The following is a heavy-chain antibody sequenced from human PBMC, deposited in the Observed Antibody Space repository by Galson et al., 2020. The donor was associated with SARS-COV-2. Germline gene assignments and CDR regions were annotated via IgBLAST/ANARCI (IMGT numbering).Heavy chain of an antibody. CDR3: AIRFGGLGYMDV. V-gene: IGHV3-15*01. Sequence: LSLTCAVSGFTFSTAWMIWVRQAPGKGLEWVGRIKRRSDGETTDYGAPVKGRFIISRDDSKDTLYLHMNSLRTEDTAVYYCAIRFGGLGYMDVWGKGTTVTVSS. J-gene: IGHJ6*04. D-gene: IGHD3-10*01. CDR2: IKRRSDGETT. CDR1: GFTFSTAW.